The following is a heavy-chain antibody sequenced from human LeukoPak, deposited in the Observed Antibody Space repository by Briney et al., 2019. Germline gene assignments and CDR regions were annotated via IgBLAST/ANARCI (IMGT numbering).Heavy chain of an antibody. CDR1: GLTFSSYP. J-gene: IGHJ4*02. CDR2: ISGTGGST. V-gene: IGHV3-23*01. D-gene: IGHD6-19*01. CDR3: AKKSISGQWLAIQKYYFDY. Sequence: GGSLRLSCAASGLTFSSYPMNWVRQSPERGLEWVSAISGTGGSTSYADSLKGRFTISRDNSKNTLYLQMNSLRAEDTAVYYCAKKSISGQWLAIQKYYFDYWGQGTLVTVSS.